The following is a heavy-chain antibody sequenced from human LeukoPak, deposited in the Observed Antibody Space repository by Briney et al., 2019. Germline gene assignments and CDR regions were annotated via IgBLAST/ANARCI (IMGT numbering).Heavy chain of an antibody. Sequence: SETLSLTCTVSGGSISSYYWSWIRQPPGKGLEWIGYIYYSGSTNYNPSLKSRVTISVDTSKNQFSLKLSSVTAADTAVYYCARHPSDYYDSSGYFDYWGRGTLVTVSS. V-gene: IGHV4-59*08. CDR2: IYYSGST. D-gene: IGHD3-22*01. CDR3: ARHPSDYYDSSGYFDY. CDR1: GGSISSYY. J-gene: IGHJ4*02.